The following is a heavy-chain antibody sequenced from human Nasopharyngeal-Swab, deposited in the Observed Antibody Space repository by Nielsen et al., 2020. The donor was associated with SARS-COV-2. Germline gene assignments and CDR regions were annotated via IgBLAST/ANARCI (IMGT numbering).Heavy chain of an antibody. CDR2: MYYSGNT. D-gene: IGHD6-13*01. V-gene: IGHV4-59*12. CDR3: ARCFCPWKAAARWYYMDV. Sequence: PPGKGLEWIGYMYYSGNTNYNPSLKSRVTISVDTSKNQFSLKLTSVTAADTAVYYCARCFCPWKAAARWYYMDVWGKGTTVTVSS. J-gene: IGHJ6*03.